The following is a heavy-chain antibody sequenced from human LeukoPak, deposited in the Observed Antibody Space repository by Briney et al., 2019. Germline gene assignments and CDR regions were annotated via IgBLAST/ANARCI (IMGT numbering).Heavy chain of an antibody. J-gene: IGHJ4*02. Sequence: SETLSLTCTVSGGSISSSSYYWGWIRQPPGKGLEWIGSIYYSGSTYYNPSLKSRVTISVDTFKNQFSLKLSSVTAADTAVYYCARELPDPGGDYFDYWGQGTLVTVSS. CDR1: GGSISSSSYY. CDR3: ARELPDPGGDYFDY. CDR2: IYYSGST. V-gene: IGHV4-39*07. D-gene: IGHD2-2*01.